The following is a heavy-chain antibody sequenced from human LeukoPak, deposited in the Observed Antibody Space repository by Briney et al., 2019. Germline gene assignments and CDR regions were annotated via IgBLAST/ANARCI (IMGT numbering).Heavy chain of an antibody. CDR3: ARAQSRTHWDGFDI. CDR1: GGTFSSYA. Sequence: ASVKVSCKASGGTFSSYAISWVRQAPGQGLEWMGGIIPIFGTANYAQKFQGRVTITADKSTSTAYMELSSLRSEDTAVYYCARAQSRTHWDGFDIWGQGTMVTLPS. J-gene: IGHJ3*02. CDR2: IIPIFGTA. V-gene: IGHV1-69*06. D-gene: IGHD5-24*01.